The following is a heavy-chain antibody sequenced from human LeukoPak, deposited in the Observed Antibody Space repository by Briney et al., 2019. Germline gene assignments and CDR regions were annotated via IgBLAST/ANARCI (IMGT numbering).Heavy chain of an antibody. CDR1: GFGFNNFG. Sequence: GGSLRLSCVASGFGFNNFGMSWVRQAPGKGLEWVSSISGSGGSTHYADSVKGRFTISRDNSKNTLYLQMNNLRAGDTAFYYCAKSSYSDSSGFYREYYFDYWGQGTLVPVSS. D-gene: IGHD3-22*01. J-gene: IGHJ4*02. CDR3: AKSSYSDSSGFYREYYFDY. CDR2: ISGSGGST. V-gene: IGHV3-23*01.